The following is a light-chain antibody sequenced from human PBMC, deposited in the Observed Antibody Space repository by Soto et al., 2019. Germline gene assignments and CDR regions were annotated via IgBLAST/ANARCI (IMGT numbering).Light chain of an antibody. CDR3: QQGLT. CDR2: GAS. J-gene: IGKJ4*01. CDR1: QSVSSSY. V-gene: IGKV3-20*01. Sequence: EIVLTQSPGTLSLSPGERATLSCRASQSVSSSYLAWYQQKPGQAPRLLIYGASSRATGIPDRFSGSGSGTDFTLTISRLEAEDFAVYYCQQGLTFGGGTKVEIK.